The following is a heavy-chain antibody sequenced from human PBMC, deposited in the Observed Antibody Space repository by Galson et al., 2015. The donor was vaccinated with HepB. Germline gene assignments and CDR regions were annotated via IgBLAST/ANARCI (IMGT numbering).Heavy chain of an antibody. Sequence: SVKVSCKASGYSFTTYTIHWVRQAPGQRLEWMGWIKAGNGYTEYSQKFQGRVTITRDTSANTAYMELSSLRSEDTAVYYCARGVEHSYGLLDYWGQGTLVTVSS. D-gene: IGHD5-18*01. CDR3: ARGVEHSYGLLDY. CDR2: IKAGNGYT. CDR1: GYSFTTYT. V-gene: IGHV1-3*01. J-gene: IGHJ4*02.